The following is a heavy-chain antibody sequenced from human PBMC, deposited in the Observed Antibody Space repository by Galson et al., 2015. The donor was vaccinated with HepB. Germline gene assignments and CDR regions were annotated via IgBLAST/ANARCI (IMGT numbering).Heavy chain of an antibody. CDR1: GFTFDDYA. CDR3: AKDLAVAGKGVDYYYGMDV. Sequence: SLRLSCAASGFTFDDYAMHWVRQAPGKGLEWVSLISWDGGSTYYADSVKGRFTISRDNSKNSLYLQMNSLRAEDTALYYCAKDLAVAGKGVDYYYGMDVWGQGTTVTVSS. V-gene: IGHV3-43D*03. J-gene: IGHJ6*02. CDR2: ISWDGGST. D-gene: IGHD6-19*01.